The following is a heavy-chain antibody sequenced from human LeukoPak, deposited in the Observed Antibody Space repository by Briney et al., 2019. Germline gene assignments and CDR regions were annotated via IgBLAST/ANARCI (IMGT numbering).Heavy chain of an antibody. CDR2: INTDGSSP. CDR1: GFTFSAYW. CDR3: TTDWGPNDFWSGFGYMDV. V-gene: IGHV3-74*01. Sequence: GGSLRLSCAASGFTFSAYWMHWVRQAPGKGLVWVSRINTDGSSPTYAASVKGRFTISRDNAKNTLYLQMNSLKTEDTAVYYCTTDWGPNDFWSGFGYMDVWGKGTTVTVSS. D-gene: IGHD3-3*01. J-gene: IGHJ6*03.